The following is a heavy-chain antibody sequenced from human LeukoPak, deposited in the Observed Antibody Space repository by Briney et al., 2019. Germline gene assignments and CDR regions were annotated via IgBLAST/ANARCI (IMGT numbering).Heavy chain of an antibody. Sequence: GGSLRLSCAASGFTLSSYWMHWVRQAPGKGLVWVSRIKSDGSTTNYADSVKGRFTISRDNAKNTLYLQMNSLRAEDTAVYYCVRAYHPGGWFDPWGQGTLVTVSS. CDR3: VRAYHPGGWFDP. CDR2: IKSDGSTT. CDR1: GFTLSSYW. V-gene: IGHV3-74*01. J-gene: IGHJ5*02. D-gene: IGHD2-2*01.